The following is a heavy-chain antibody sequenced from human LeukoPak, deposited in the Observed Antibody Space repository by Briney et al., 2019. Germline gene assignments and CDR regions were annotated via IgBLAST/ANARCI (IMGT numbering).Heavy chain of an antibody. D-gene: IGHD3-22*01. CDR2: ISSSSGAT. Sequence: GGSLRLSCPASGFTFINYAMNWVRQAPGKGLEWVSYISSSSGATNYADSVRGRFTISRDNAKNSLYLQMNRLRDEDTAVYYCAVYYYDTSAPDSGAFHICGQGTMVTVSS. J-gene: IGHJ3*02. CDR3: AVYYYDTSAPDSGAFHI. V-gene: IGHV3-48*02. CDR1: GFTFINYA.